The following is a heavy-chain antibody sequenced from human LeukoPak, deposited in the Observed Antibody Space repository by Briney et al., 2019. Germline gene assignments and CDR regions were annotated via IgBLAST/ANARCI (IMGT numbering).Heavy chain of an antibody. CDR2: IWYDGSNK. D-gene: IGHD2/OR15-2a*01. CDR1: GFTFSSYG. V-gene: IGHV3-33*01. J-gene: IGHJ4*02. CDR3: ARDFLGLDY. Sequence: GGSLRLSCAASGFTFSSYGMHWVRQAPGKRLEWVAVIWYDGSNKYYADSVKGRFTISRDNSKNTLYLQMNSLRAEDTAVYYCARDFLGLDYWGQGTLVTVSS.